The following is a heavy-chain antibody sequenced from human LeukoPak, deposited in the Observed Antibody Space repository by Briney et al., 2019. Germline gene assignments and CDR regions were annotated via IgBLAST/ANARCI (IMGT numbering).Heavy chain of an antibody. V-gene: IGHV1-18*01. CDR2: TSAYNGKT. CDR3: ARVPYYYYYMDV. J-gene: IGHJ6*03. CDR1: GYTFTAYG. Sequence: ASVKVSCKASGYTFTAYGISWVRQAPGQGLEWMGWTSAYNGKTNYAQKFQGRVTMTTDTSTTTAYMELRSLRSDDTAVYYCARVPYYYYYMDVWGKGTTVTVSS.